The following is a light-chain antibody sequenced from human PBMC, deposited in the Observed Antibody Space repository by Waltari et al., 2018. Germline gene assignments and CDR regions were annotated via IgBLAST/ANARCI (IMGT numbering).Light chain of an antibody. J-gene: IGKJ1*01. CDR1: QTIGST. V-gene: IGKV3-15*01. CDR2: RAS. Sequence: ETVVTQSPATLSLSPGERATLSCRTSQTIGSTLAWYQQRPGQAPRLLIYRASTRATGIPDRFSVSVSETEFTLTISSLQSEDVAVYYCQQYNRWPPGTFGQGTKVEI. CDR3: QQYNRWPPGT.